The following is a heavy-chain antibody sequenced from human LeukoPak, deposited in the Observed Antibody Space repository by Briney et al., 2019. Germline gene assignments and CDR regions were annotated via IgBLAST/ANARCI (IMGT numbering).Heavy chain of an antibody. CDR2: IYPGDSDT. Sequence: GESLKISCEGSGYIFTNFWIGWVRQLPGKGLEWVGIIYPGDSDTKYSPSFQGHVTISVDKSINTAYLEWSSLKASDTALYWCARHMGDFWSGPRGASEIWGQGTMVTVSS. D-gene: IGHD3-3*01. V-gene: IGHV5-51*01. CDR1: GYIFTNFW. J-gene: IGHJ3*02. CDR3: ARHMGDFWSGPRGASEI.